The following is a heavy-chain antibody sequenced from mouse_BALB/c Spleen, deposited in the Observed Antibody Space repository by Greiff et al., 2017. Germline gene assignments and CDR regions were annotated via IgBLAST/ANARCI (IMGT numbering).Heavy chain of an antibody. J-gene: IGHJ2*01. D-gene: IGHD2-10*02. CDR3: ARGDLVDY. Sequence: VQLQQSGGGLVQPGGSRKLSCAASGFTFSSFGMHWVRQAPEKGLEWVAYISSGSSTIYYADTVKGRFTISRDNPKNTLFLQMTSLRSEDTAMYYCARGDLVDYWGQGTTLTVSS. V-gene: IGHV5-17*02. CDR1: GFTFSSFG. CDR2: ISSGSSTI.